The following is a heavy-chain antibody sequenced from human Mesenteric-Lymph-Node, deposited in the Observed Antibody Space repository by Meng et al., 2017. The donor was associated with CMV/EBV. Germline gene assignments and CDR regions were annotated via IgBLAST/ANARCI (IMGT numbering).Heavy chain of an antibody. D-gene: IGHD1-7*01. CDR3: ARDELELIEDYFDY. CDR2: ISYDGSNK. Sequence: GESLKISCAASGFTFSSYAMHWVRQAPGKGLEWVAVISYDGSNKYYADSVKGRFTISRDNAKNSLYLQMNSLRAEDTAVYYCARDELELIEDYFDYWGQGTLVTVSS. CDR1: GFTFSSYA. J-gene: IGHJ4*02. V-gene: IGHV3-30*04.